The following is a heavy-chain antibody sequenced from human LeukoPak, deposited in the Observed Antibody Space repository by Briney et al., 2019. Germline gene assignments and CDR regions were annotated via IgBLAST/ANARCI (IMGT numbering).Heavy chain of an antibody. V-gene: IGHV3-30-3*01. CDR3: TRENWGALA. Sequence: PGRSLRLSCAASGFAFSSYALHWVRQAPGQGLQWVASISYDGNNKYYADSVRGRFTISRDNAKNSLYLEMHSLRAEDTAVYFCTRENWGALAWGQGTLVTVSS. CDR1: GFAFSSYA. J-gene: IGHJ5*02. CDR2: ISYDGNNK. D-gene: IGHD7-27*01.